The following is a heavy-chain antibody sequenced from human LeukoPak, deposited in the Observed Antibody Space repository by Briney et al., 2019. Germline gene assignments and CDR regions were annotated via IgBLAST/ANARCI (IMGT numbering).Heavy chain of an antibody. V-gene: IGHV3-33*01. Sequence: PGTSLRVSCAASGFTFRNYGMHWVRQAPGKGLEWVAVIWYDGSIRYYADSVKGRFTISRGNSKNTLSLQMNSLRADDTAVYYCARDRRATVGRSGESHYFDSWGQGTLVTVSS. CDR2: IWYDGSIR. CDR3: ARDRRATVGRSGESHYFDS. D-gene: IGHD7-27*01. CDR1: GFTFRNYG. J-gene: IGHJ4*02.